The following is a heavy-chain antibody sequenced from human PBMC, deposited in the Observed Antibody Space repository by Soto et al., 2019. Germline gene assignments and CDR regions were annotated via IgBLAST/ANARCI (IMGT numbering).Heavy chain of an antibody. Sequence: GESLKISCKGSGYGFTSYWIGWVRQMPGKGLEWMGIIYPGDSDTRYSPSFRGQVTISADKSISTAYLQWSSLKASDTAMYYCARQAKAVAPDYWGQGTLVTVSS. CDR1: GYGFTSYW. CDR3: ARQAKAVAPDY. CDR2: IYPGDSDT. J-gene: IGHJ4*02. V-gene: IGHV5-51*01. D-gene: IGHD6-19*01.